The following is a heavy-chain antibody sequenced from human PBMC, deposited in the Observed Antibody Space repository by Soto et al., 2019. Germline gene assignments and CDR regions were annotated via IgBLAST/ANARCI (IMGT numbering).Heavy chain of an antibody. Sequence: QVQLQESGPGLVKPSGTLSLTCAVSGGSISSSNWWSWVRQPPGKGLEWIGEIYHSGSTNYNPSLTSRVIISVDKSKNPFSLKLSAVTAADTAVYYCAREGVATYYYYYGMDCWGQGTTVTVSS. CDR1: GGSISSSNW. J-gene: IGHJ6*02. V-gene: IGHV4-4*02. CDR3: AREGVATYYYYYGMDC. D-gene: IGHD1-26*01. CDR2: IYHSGST.